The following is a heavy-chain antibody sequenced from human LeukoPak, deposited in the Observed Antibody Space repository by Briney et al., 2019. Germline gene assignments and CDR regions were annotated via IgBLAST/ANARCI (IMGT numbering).Heavy chain of an antibody. J-gene: IGHJ4*02. CDR3: ARVRGLATVPDY. CDR1: GYTFTGYY. Sequence: ASVKVSCKASGYTFTGYYMHWVRQAPGQGLEWMGWINPNSGGTNYAQKFQGRVTMTRDTSISTAYMELSRLRSDDTAVYYCARVRGLATVPDYWGQGTLVTVSS. V-gene: IGHV1-2*02. CDR2: INPNSGGT. D-gene: IGHD5-12*01.